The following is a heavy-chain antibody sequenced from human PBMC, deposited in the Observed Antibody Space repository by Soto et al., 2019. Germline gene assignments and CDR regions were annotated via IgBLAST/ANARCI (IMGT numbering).Heavy chain of an antibody. D-gene: IGHD2-2*01. V-gene: IGHV4-59*01. CDR2: IYYSGST. J-gene: IGHJ5*02. CDR3: ARAQIVVVPAAMLWFDP. Sequence: SETLSLTCTVSGGSISSYYWSWIRQPPGKGLEWIGYIYYSGSTNYNPSLKSRVTISVDTSKNQFSLKLSSVTAADTAVYYCARAQIVVVPAAMLWFDPWGQGTLVTSPQ. CDR1: GGSISSYY.